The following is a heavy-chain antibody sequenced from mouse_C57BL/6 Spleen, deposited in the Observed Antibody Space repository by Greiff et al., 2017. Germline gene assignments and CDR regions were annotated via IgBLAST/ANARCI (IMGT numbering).Heavy chain of an antibody. D-gene: IGHD2-5*01. CDR1: GYTFTSYW. J-gene: IGHJ1*03. V-gene: IGHV1-69*01. Sequence: VQLQQPGAELVMPGASVKLSCKASGYTFTSYWMHWVKQRPGQGLEWIGEIDPSDSYTNYNQKFKGKYTLTVDKSSSTAYMQLSSLTSEDSAVXYCARGGSYSKSPYWYFDVWGTGTTVTVSS. CDR2: IDPSDSYT. CDR3: ARGGSYSKSPYWYFDV.